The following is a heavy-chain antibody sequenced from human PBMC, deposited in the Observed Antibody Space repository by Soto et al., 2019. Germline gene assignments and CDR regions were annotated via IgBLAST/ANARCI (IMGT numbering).Heavy chain of an antibody. CDR3: AHNLKFGNADDWSF. D-gene: IGHD3-9*01. V-gene: IGHV2-5*02. CDR2: IFWDDDK. J-gene: IGHJ4*02. Sequence: SGPTLVNPTQTLTLTCTFSGFSRSTSGVAVGWIRQAPRKAPEWLAFIFWDDDKRYSPSLENSLTTTNNNSKNQAVLTITNMDPVDAATFYFAHNLKFGNADDWSFWGQGTLVTVSS. CDR1: GFSRSTSGVA.